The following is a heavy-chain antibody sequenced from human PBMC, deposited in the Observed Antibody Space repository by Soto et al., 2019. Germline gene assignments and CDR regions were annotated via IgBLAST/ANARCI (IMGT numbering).Heavy chain of an antibody. Sequence: SETLSLTCTVSGGSVSSGSYYWGGIRQPPGKGLEWIGYIYYSGSTNYNPSLKSRVTISVDTSKNQFSLKLSSVTAADTAVYYCARGQVVAAQHWGQGTLVTVSS. D-gene: IGHD2-15*01. V-gene: IGHV4-61*01. J-gene: IGHJ4*02. CDR2: IYYSGST. CDR1: GGSVSSGSYY. CDR3: ARGQVVAAQH.